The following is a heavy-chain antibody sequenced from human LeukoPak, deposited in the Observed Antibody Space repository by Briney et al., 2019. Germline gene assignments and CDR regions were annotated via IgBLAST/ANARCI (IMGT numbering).Heavy chain of an antibody. CDR3: ARDRRLTFGGVIAPFDY. J-gene: IGHJ4*02. D-gene: IGHD3-16*02. CDR2: ISSSGDTI. Sequence: PGGSLRLSCADSGFTFSSYEMNWVRQAPGKGLEWVSYISSSGDTIYYADSVKGRFTISRDNAKNSLYLQMNSLRAEDTGLYYCARDRRLTFGGVIAPFDYWGQGTLVTVSS. CDR1: GFTFSSYE. V-gene: IGHV3-48*03.